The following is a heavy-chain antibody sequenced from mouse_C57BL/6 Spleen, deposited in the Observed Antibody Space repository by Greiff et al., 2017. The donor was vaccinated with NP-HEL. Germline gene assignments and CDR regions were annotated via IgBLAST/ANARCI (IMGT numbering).Heavy chain of an antibody. CDR1: GYTFTDYY. V-gene: IGHV1-26*01. D-gene: IGHD2-1*01. CDR3: AREGIYYGNYVRFAY. J-gene: IGHJ3*01. CDR2: INPNNGGT. Sequence: VQLQQSGPELVKPGASVKISCKASGYTFTDYYMNWVKQSHGKSLEWIGDINPNNGGTSYNQKFKGKATLTVDKSSSTAYMELRSLTSEDSAVYYCAREGIYYGNYVRFAYWGQGTLVTVSA.